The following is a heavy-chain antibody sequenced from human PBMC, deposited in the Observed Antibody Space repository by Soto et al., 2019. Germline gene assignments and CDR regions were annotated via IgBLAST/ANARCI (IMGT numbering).Heavy chain of an antibody. V-gene: IGHV3-7*01. J-gene: IGHJ4*02. CDR3: ARDRPGVPTVTTSGYDY. D-gene: IGHD4-17*01. Sequence: EVQLVESGGGLVQPGGSLRLSCAASGFTFSSYWMSWVRQAPGKGLEWVANIKQDGSEKYYVDSVKGRFTISRDNAKNSLYLQMNSLRAEDTAVYYCARDRPGVPTVTTSGYDYWGQGTLVTVSS. CDR1: GFTFSSYW. CDR2: IKQDGSEK.